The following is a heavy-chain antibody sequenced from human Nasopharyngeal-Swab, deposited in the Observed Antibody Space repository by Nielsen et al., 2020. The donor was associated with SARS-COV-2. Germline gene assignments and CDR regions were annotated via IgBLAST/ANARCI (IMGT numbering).Heavy chain of an antibody. CDR2: ISWNSGSI. D-gene: IGHD3-10*01. CDR3: AKALSGVVRGVMNY. CDR1: GFTFDDYA. Sequence: SLKISCAASGFTFDDYAMHWVRQAPGKGLEWVSGISWNSGSIGYADSVKGRFTISRDNAKNSLYLQMNGLRAEDTALYYCAKALSGVVRGVMNYWGQGTLVTVSS. J-gene: IGHJ4*02. V-gene: IGHV3-9*01.